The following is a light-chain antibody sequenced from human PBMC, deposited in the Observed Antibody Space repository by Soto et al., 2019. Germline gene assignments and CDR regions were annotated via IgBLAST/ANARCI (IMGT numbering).Light chain of an antibody. J-gene: IGKJ4*01. CDR1: QSVSSN. CDR3: QQYDNWPLH. CDR2: GAS. V-gene: IGKV3-15*01. Sequence: EIVMTQSPATLSVSPGERATLSCRASQSVSSNLAWYQQKPGQAPRLLIYGASTRATGIPARFSGSGSGTEFTLTISSLQSEDFAVYYCQQYDNWPLHFGGGTKVEIQ.